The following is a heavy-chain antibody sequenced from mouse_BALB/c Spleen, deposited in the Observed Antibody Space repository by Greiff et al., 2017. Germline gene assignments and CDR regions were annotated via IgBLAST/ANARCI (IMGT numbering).Heavy chain of an antibody. CDR1: GYTFTSYW. V-gene: IGHV1-69*02. D-gene: IGHD1-1*01. J-gene: IGHJ4*01. CDR2: IDPSDSET. CDR3: ARGGSIYPFYAMDY. Sequence: VQLQQPGAELVKPGAPVKLSCKASGYTFTSYWMNWVKQRPGRGLEWIGRIDPSDSETHYNQKFKDKATLTVDKSSSTAYIQLSSLTSEDSAVYYCARGGSIYPFYAMDYWGQGTSVTVSS.